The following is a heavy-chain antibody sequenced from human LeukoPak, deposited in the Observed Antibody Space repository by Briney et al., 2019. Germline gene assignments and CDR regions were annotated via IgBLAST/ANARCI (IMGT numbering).Heavy chain of an antibody. CDR3: AKENIAVAGNYFDY. CDR1: GITFSSHA. V-gene: IGHV3-23*01. CDR2: IRGDAATT. J-gene: IGHJ4*02. Sequence: PGGSLRLSCAASGITFSSHAMTWVRQAPGKGLEWVASIRGDAATTDYADSVKGRFTISRDNSKNTLYLQMNSLRAEDTAVYYCAKENIAVAGNYFDYWGQGTLVTVSS. D-gene: IGHD6-19*01.